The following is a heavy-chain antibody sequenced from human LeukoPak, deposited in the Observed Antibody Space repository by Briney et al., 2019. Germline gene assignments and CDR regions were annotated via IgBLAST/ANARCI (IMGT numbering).Heavy chain of an antibody. CDR1: GFTFSDHC. D-gene: IGHD6-6*01. V-gene: IGHV3-72*01. J-gene: IGHJ4*02. Sequence: PGGSLRLPCAASGFTFSDHCIDWVRQAPGKGLEWVGRSRDEGNRYTTAYAASVRGRFTISRDDSKNSLYLQMNSLKIEDTAVYYCTRLGIAPRDFDYWGQGTLVTVSS. CDR3: TRLGIAPRDFDY. CDR2: SRDEGNRYTT.